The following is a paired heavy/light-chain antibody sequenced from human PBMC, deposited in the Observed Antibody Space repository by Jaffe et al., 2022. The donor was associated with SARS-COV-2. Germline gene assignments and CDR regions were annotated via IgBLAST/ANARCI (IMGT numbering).Heavy chain of an antibody. D-gene: IGHD2-15*01. Sequence: QVQLQESGPGLVTPSQTLSLTCSVSGGSVTGSRCYWHWIRQPAGKRLEWIGRIYSRGGTEYNPSLKSRVAMSMDASQRRFSLNLSSVTAADTAIYYCASVCGEMSYWTAFDVWGHGTMVTVSS. V-gene: IGHV4-61*02. CDR3: ASVCGEMSYWTAFDV. J-gene: IGHJ3*01. CDR2: IYSRGGT. CDR1: GGSVTGSRCY.
Light chain of an antibody. J-gene: IGKJ3*01. CDR3: MHTLHTPFA. Sequence: DIVMTQSPLSLSVTLGEPASLSCRSSQSLVYTNGNNYLDWYLQRPGQSPQLLIYLASNRASGVPDRFSGSGSGTDFTLKISRVEAEDVGVYYCMHTLHTPFAFGPGTKLDVK. V-gene: IGKV2-28*01. CDR2: LAS. CDR1: QSLVYTNGNNY.